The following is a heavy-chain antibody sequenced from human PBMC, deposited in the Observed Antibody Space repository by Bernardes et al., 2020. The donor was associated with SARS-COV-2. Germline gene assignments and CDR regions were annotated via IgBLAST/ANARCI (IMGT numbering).Heavy chain of an antibody. Sequence: GGSLRLSCADSGFRFTSYSMIWVRQAPGEGLEWVSSITCSSSHTYHADSVKGRFTISRDNAKNSLYLQMNSLRAEDTAVYYCAREDRSSNYYGLDVWGQGTTVTVSS. D-gene: IGHD6-13*01. CDR3: AREDRSSNYYGLDV. V-gene: IGHV3-21*01. CDR1: GFRFTSYS. CDR2: ITCSSSHT. J-gene: IGHJ6*02.